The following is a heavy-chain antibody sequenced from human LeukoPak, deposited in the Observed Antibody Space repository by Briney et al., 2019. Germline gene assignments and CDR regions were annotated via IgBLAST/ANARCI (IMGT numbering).Heavy chain of an antibody. Sequence: SVKVSCKASGGIFSSYPIIWVRQAPGQGLEWMGGIIPIFGTTNYAQKFQGRVTITADESTSTAYMELSSLRSEDSAVYYCARVGGHCSSASCYGSYWGQGTLVSVSS. CDR3: ARVGGHCSSASCYGSY. CDR2: IIPIFGTT. D-gene: IGHD2-2*01. CDR1: GGIFSSYP. V-gene: IGHV1-69*13. J-gene: IGHJ4*02.